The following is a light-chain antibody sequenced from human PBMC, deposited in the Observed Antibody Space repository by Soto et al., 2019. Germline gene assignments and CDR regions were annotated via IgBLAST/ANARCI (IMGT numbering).Light chain of an antibody. CDR3: QQYNNWPLT. CDR2: DAS. Sequence: EIVMTQSPATLSVSPGARATLSCRASQSLSSNLAWYQQKPGQPPRRLIYDASTRATGIPARVNGSGSGTEFTLTISSLQSEDFAVYYCQQYNNWPLTFGGGTKV. CDR1: QSLSSN. J-gene: IGKJ4*02. V-gene: IGKV3D-15*01.